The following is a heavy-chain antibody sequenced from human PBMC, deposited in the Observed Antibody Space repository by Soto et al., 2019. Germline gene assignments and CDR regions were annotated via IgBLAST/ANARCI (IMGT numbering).Heavy chain of an antibody. CDR1: GFTFSSYW. CDR2: INSDGSST. CDR3: ARDPTPIYGGNSGFDY. Sequence: GGSVRLSCAASGFTFSSYWMHWVRQAPGKGLVWVSRINSDGSSTSYADSVKGRFTISRDNAKNTLYLQMNSLRAEDTAVYYCARDPTPIYGGNSGFDYWGQGTLVTVSS. D-gene: IGHD2-21*02. J-gene: IGHJ4*02. V-gene: IGHV3-74*01.